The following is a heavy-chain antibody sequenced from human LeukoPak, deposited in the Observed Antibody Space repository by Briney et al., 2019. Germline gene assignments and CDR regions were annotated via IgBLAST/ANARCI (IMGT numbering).Heavy chain of an antibody. CDR1: GYTFTSYY. V-gene: IGHV1-46*01. CDR3: ARVASIAAAVMYYFDY. Sequence: ASVKVSCKASGYTFTSYYMHWVRQAPGQGLEWMGISNPSGGSTRYAQKFQGRVTMTRDTSTSTVYMELSSLRSEDTAVYYCARVASIAAAVMYYFDYWGQGTLVTVSS. J-gene: IGHJ4*02. CDR2: SNPSGGST. D-gene: IGHD6-13*01.